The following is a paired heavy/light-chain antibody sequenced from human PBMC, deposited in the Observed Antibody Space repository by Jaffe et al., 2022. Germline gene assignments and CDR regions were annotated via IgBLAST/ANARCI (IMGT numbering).Heavy chain of an antibody. CDR3: ARVGIEVTGKTIPPQYFQH. V-gene: IGHV1-69*12. CDR1: GDSFSTYT. J-gene: IGHJ1*01. Sequence: QVQLVQSGAEVKRLGSSVKVSCKTSGDSFSTYTINWLRQAPGQGLEYMGRITPVFGSPNYAHKFQGRITITADDSTATAYMELSSLTSEDTAVYFCARVGIEVTGKTIPPQYFQHWGQGTLVTVSS. D-gene: IGHD2-21*02. CDR2: ITPVFGSP.
Light chain of an antibody. CDR1: QTISNN. Sequence: IVMTQSPATLSVSPGERASLSCRASQTISNNLAWYLQKVGQAPRLLIFGASTRATGVPARFSGSGSGTEFTLTISSLQSEDFAIYYCQQYDSWPATFGQGTKVEIK. CDR3: QQYDSWPAT. CDR2: GAS. V-gene: IGKV3-15*01. J-gene: IGKJ1*01.